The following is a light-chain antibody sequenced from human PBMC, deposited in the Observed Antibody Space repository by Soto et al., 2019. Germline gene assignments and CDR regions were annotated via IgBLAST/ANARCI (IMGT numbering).Light chain of an antibody. J-gene: IGKJ4*01. V-gene: IGKV1-12*01. CDR2: AAF. CDR3: QPSTIPPHS. Sequence: DIQMNQSPSSVSASVGDRVSITCRASQDISSWLAWHQQKPGEAPKLLIYAAFSLQSGVPSRFSGSGSVTDFSLQLPNLQHEDSATCFCQPSTIPPHSFGGATKWEIK. CDR1: QDISSW.